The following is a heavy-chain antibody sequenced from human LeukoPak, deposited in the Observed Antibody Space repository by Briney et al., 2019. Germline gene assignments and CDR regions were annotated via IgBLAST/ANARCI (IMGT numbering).Heavy chain of an antibody. D-gene: IGHD5-18*01. CDR3: ARGIQLWYNWFDP. CDR2: VYYSGST. J-gene: IGHJ5*02. CDR1: GGSISSYY. V-gene: IGHV4-59*12. Sequence: ASETLSLTCTVSGGSISSYYWSWIRQPPGKGLEWIGYVYYSGSTNYNPSLKSRVTISVDTSKNQFSLKLSSVTAADTAVYYCARGIQLWYNWFDPWGQGTLVTVSS.